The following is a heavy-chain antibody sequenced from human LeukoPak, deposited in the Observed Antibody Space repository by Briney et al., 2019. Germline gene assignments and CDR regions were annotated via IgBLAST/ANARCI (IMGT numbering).Heavy chain of an antibody. V-gene: IGHV1-69*13. CDR3: AREVEPLYYYYYMDV. D-gene: IGHD5-24*01. CDR2: IIPIFGTA. Sequence: SVKVSCKASGGTFSSYAISWVRQAPGQGLEWMGGIIPIFGTANYAQKFQGRVTITADESTSTACMELSSPRSEDTAVYYCAREVEPLYYYYYMDVWGKGTTVTVSS. J-gene: IGHJ6*03. CDR1: GGTFSSYA.